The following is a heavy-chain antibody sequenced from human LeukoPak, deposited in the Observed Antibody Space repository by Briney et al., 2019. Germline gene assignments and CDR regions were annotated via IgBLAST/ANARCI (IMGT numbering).Heavy chain of an antibody. CDR1: GFTFSSYA. Sequence: PGGSLRLSCAASGFTFSSYAMHWVRQAPGKGLEWVAVISYDGSNKYYADSVKGRFTISRDNSKNTLYLQMNSLRAEDTAVYYCARDGVPRITIFGVVDVWGKGTAVTVSS. CDR3: ARDGVPRITIFGVVDV. D-gene: IGHD3-3*01. J-gene: IGHJ6*04. V-gene: IGHV3-30-3*01. CDR2: ISYDGSNK.